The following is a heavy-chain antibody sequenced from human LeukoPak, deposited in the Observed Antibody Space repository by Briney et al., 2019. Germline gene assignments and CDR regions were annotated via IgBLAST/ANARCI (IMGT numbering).Heavy chain of an antibody. Sequence: GASVKVSCKASGYTFTGYYMHWVRQAPGQGLEWMGWINPNSGGTNYAQKFQGRVTMTRDTSISTAYMELSRLRSDDTAVYYCARDHGLGRKNWFEPWGQGTLVTVSS. D-gene: IGHD2-21*01. CDR3: ARDHGLGRKNWFEP. J-gene: IGHJ5*02. CDR2: INPNSGGT. CDR1: GYTFTGYY. V-gene: IGHV1-2*02.